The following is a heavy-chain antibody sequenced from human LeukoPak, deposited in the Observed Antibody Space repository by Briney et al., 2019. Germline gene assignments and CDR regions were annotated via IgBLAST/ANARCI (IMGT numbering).Heavy chain of an antibody. Sequence: GGSLRLSCAASGFTFSSYSMNWVRQAPGKGLESVSSISSSSSYIYYADSVKGRFTISRDNAKNSLYLQITSLRAEDTGVYYCAKDHLPGIVVADRDYWGQGTLVTVSS. V-gene: IGHV3-21*04. CDR3: AKDHLPGIVVADRDY. CDR1: GFTFSSYS. J-gene: IGHJ4*02. CDR2: ISSSSSYI. D-gene: IGHD6-19*01.